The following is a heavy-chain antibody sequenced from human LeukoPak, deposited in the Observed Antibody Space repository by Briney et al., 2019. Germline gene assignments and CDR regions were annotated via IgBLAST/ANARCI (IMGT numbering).Heavy chain of an antibody. Sequence: ASVKVSCKASGYTFTSYDINWVRQATGQGLEWMGWMNPNSGNTGYAQKFQGRVTMTRNTSISTAYMELSSLRSEDTAVYYCAIQVGTPYYYYYGVDVWGQGTTVTVSS. J-gene: IGHJ6*02. V-gene: IGHV1-8*01. CDR3: AIQVGTPYYYYYGVDV. CDR2: MNPNSGNT. CDR1: GYTFTSYD. D-gene: IGHD2-21*02.